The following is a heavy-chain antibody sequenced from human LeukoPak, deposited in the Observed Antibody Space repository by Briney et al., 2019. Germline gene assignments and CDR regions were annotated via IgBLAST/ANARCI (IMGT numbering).Heavy chain of an antibody. CDR2: IYTSGST. D-gene: IGHD2-21*02. V-gene: IGHV4-4*07. CDR1: GRSISSYY. Sequence: PSETLSLTCTVSGRSISSYYWSLIRQPAGKGLEWIGRIYTSGSTNYNPSLKSRVTMSVDTSKNQFSLKLSSVTAADTAVYYCARDLTSLRYCGGDCYPYNWFDPWGQGTLVTVSS. CDR3: ARDLTSLRYCGGDCYPYNWFDP. J-gene: IGHJ5*02.